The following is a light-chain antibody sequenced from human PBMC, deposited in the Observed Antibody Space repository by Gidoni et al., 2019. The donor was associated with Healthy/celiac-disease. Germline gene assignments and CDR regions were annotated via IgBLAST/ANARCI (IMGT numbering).Light chain of an antibody. CDR3: NSRDSSGNHLV. CDR1: SLRSYY. V-gene: IGLV3-19*01. J-gene: IGLJ3*02. CDR2: GKN. Sequence: SSELTQDPAVSVALGQTVRITCQGDSLRSYYASWYQQKPGTAPVLVIYGKNNRPSGIPDRFAGSSSGNTASLTITGAQAEDDADYYCNSRDSSGNHLVFGGGTKLPVL.